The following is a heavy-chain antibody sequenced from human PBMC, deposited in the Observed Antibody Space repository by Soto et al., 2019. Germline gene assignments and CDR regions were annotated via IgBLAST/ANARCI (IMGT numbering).Heavy chain of an antibody. CDR3: AGESYGDFVY. V-gene: IGHV4-61*03. J-gene: IGHJ4*02. CDR1: GGFVGSGNYH. Sequence: QVPLQESGPGLVKPSETLSLTCNVSGGFVGSGNYHWSWIRQSPGKGLEWIGDIFYGGATNYNPSLNSRVTMSADTSKKRFSLILTSVNAADTAVYYCAGESYGDFVYWGQGTMVIVS. CDR2: IFYGGAT. D-gene: IGHD4-17*01.